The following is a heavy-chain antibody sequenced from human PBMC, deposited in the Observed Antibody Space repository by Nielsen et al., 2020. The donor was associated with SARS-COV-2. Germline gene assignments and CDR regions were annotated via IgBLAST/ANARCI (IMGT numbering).Heavy chain of an antibody. D-gene: IGHD6-13*01. Sequence: GGSLRLSCAASGFTFDDYAMHWVRQAPGKGLEWVSGISLNSGSIGYADSVKGRFTISRDNAKNSLYLQMNSLRAEDTALYYCAKGGWAAVGYYFDYWGQGTLVTVSS. CDR2: ISLNSGSI. CDR3: AKGGWAAVGYYFDY. J-gene: IGHJ4*02. V-gene: IGHV3-9*01. CDR1: GFTFDDYA.